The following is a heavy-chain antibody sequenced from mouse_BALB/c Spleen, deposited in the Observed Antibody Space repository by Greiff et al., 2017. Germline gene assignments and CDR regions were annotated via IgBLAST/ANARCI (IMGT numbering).Heavy chain of an antibody. J-gene: IGHJ4*01. CDR1: GFTFSSYA. D-gene: IGHD2-2*01. V-gene: IGHV5-6-5*01. CDR3: ARGGYTYAMDY. CDR2: ISSGGST. Sequence: EVQGVESGGGLVKPGGSLKLSCAASGFTFSSYAMSWVRQTPEKRLEWVASISSGGSTYYPDSVKGRFTISRDNARNILDLQMSSLRSEDTAMYYCARGGYTYAMDYWGQGTSVTVSS.